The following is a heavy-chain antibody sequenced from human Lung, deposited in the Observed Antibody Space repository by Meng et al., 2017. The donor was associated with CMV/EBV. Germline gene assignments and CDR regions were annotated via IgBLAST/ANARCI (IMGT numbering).Heavy chain of an antibody. CDR1: GYTFSIYG. CDR3: AKGMFNWNFVGDY. Sequence: VSGYTFSIYGMHLVRQAPGKGLEWVAIISYDGSNTNYADSLKGRFTISRDNSKKTLFLQMNSLKTEDTAVYYCAKGMFNWNFVGDYWGQGTLVTVSS. J-gene: IGHJ4*02. CDR2: ISYDGSNT. V-gene: IGHV3-30*18. D-gene: IGHD1-20*01.